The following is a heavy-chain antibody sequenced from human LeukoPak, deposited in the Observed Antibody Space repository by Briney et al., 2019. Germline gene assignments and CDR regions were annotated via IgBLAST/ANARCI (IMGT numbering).Heavy chain of an antibody. Sequence: GGSLRLSCAASGFNVNSNYMTWVRQAPGKGLEWVSSISSSSSYIYYADSVKGRYTISRDNAKNSLFLQMNSLRVADTALYFCARENIFDFWGQGTLVTVSS. V-gene: IGHV3-21*04. CDR2: ISSSSSYI. D-gene: IGHD2/OR15-2a*01. CDR1: GFNVNSNY. CDR3: ARENIFDF. J-gene: IGHJ4*01.